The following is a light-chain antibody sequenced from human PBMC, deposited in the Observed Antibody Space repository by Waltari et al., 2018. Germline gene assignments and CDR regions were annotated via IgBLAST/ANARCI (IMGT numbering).Light chain of an antibody. J-gene: IGKJ3*01. CDR2: DAS. Sequence: EIVLTQSPAPLSMSAGERATLSCRSSESVGSKVTWSQQKRGQAPRLLVYDASYRASGIPPRFSGSGSGTDVTLTISSLEPDDFAVYYCQQRSSWPITFGPGTKVDFK. CDR1: ESVGSK. CDR3: QQRSSWPIT. V-gene: IGKV3-11*01.